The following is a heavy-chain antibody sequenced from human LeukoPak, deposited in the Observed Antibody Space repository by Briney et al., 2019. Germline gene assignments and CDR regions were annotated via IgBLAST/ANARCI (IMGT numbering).Heavy chain of an antibody. CDR1: GYSFTSYW. CDR2: IDPSDSYT. V-gene: IGHV5-10-1*01. CDR3: ARAFGTTWHFDY. J-gene: IGHJ4*02. D-gene: IGHD3-16*01. Sequence: GESLKISCKGSGYSFTSYWISWVRQMPGKGLEWMGNIDPSDSYTNYSPSFQGHVTISADKSISTAYLQWSSLKASDTAVYYCARAFGTTWHFDYWGQGTLVTDSS.